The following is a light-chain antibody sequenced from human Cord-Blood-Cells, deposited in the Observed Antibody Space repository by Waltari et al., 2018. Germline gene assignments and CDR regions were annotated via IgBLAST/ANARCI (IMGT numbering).Light chain of an antibody. CDR2: DAS. Sequence: EIVLTQSPATLSLSPGERATLSCRASQSVSSYLAWYQQKPGQAPRLLIYDASNTATGIPARFSGSGSGKDFTLIISRLEPEDFAVYYCQQRSNWPPLPLVPGTRREIK. CDR1: QSVSSY. V-gene: IGKV3-11*01. J-gene: IGKJ5*01. CDR3: QQRSNWPPLP.